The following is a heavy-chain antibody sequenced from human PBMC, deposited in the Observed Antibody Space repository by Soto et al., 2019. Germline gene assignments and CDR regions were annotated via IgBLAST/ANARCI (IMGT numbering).Heavy chain of an antibody. V-gene: IGHV1-8*01. CDR3: ARGLYCSGGTCSDS. CDR2: MNPNSGYI. Sequence: QVQLVQSGAEVKRPGASVKVSCKASGYTFTPHDINWVRQATGQGLEWMGRMNPNSGYIDFAQRFQGRLTMTTNTSISTAYMELSSLRSEDTAIYDCARGLYCSGGTCSDSWGQGTLVIVSA. CDR1: GYTFTPHD. J-gene: IGHJ4*02. D-gene: IGHD2-15*01.